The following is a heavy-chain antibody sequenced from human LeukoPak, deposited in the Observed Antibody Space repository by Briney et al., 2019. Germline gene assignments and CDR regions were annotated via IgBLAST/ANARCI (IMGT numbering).Heavy chain of an antibody. Sequence: GASVKVSCKASGYTFTGYYMHWARQAPGQGLEWMGWINPNSGGTNYAQKFQGWVTMTRDTSISTAYMELSRLRSDDTAVYYCAREPIVRSSGWYDYWGQGTLVTVSS. D-gene: IGHD6-19*01. V-gene: IGHV1-2*04. CDR3: AREPIVRSSGWYDY. CDR1: GYTFTGYY. J-gene: IGHJ4*02. CDR2: INPNSGGT.